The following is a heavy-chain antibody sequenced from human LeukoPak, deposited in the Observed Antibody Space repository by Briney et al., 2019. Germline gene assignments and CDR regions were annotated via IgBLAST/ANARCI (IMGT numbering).Heavy chain of an antibody. CDR2: IYYSGST. V-gene: IGHV4-59*01. Sequence: RPSETLSLTCTVSGGSISSYYWSWIRQPPGKGLEWIGYIYYSGSTNYNPSLKSRATISVDTFKNQFSLKLSSVTAADTAVYYCARGAPSGSYLDYWGQGTLVTVSS. CDR1: GGSISSYY. CDR3: ARGAPSGSYLDY. J-gene: IGHJ4*02. D-gene: IGHD1-26*01.